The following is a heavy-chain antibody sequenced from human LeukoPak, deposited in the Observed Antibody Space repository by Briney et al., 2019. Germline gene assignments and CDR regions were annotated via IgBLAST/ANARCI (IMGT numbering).Heavy chain of an antibody. CDR1: GGSISSSDNY. J-gene: IGHJ4*02. CDR3: ARHFDY. V-gene: IGHV4-39*01. Sequence: SETLSLTCTVSGGSISSSDNYWGWIRQPPGKGLEWIGTISYSGSTYYNPSLKSRVTISIDTSKTQFSLKLSSATAADTAVYYCARHFDYWGQGTLVTVSS. CDR2: ISYSGST.